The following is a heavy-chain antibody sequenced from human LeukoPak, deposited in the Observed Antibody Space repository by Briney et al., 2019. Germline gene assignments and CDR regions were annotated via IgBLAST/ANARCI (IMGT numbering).Heavy chain of an antibody. CDR2: ISSSSSYI. V-gene: IGHV3-21*01. Sequence: GGSLRLSCAASGFTFSSYSMNWVRQAPGRGLEWVSSISSSSSYIYYADSVKGRFTISRDNAKNSLYLQMNSLRAEDTAVYYCARDVRAVAGLPDYWGQGTLVTVSS. CDR3: ARDVRAVAGLPDY. D-gene: IGHD6-19*01. J-gene: IGHJ4*02. CDR1: GFTFSSYS.